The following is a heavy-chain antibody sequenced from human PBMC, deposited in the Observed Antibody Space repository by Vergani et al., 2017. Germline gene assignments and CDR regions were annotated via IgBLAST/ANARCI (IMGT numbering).Heavy chain of an antibody. Sequence: QVQLQESGPGLVKPSETLSLTCAVSGYSISSGYYWGWIRQPPGKGLEWIGSIYHSGSTYYNPSLKSRVIISVDTSKNQFSLKLSSVTAADTAVYYCARDWVNSVEYYMDVWGKGTTVTVSS. V-gene: IGHV4-38-2*02. CDR2: IYHSGST. CDR1: GYSISSGYY. J-gene: IGHJ6*03. D-gene: IGHD5-24*01. CDR3: ARDWVNSVEYYMDV.